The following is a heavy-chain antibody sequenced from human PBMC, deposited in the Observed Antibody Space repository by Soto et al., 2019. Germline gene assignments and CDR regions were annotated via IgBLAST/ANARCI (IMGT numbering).Heavy chain of an antibody. V-gene: IGHV3-23*01. CDR3: AKEKDYYDRSGYFDY. J-gene: IGHJ4*02. CDR2: ISGSGGSK. D-gene: IGHD3-22*01. CDR1: GFTFTTYA. Sequence: GGSLRLSCAASGFTFTTYAMSWVRQAPGRGLEWVSDISGSGGSKHYADSVEGRFTISRDNSKNTLYLQMNSLRAEDTAVYYCAKEKDYYDRSGYFDYWGQGTLVTVSS.